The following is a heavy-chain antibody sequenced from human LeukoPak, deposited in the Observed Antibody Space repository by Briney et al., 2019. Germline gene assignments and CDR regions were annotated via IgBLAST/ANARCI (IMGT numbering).Heavy chain of an antibody. CDR2: ISWNSGSI. CDR1: GYTFDDYA. V-gene: IGHV3-9*01. Sequence: PGGSLRLSCAASGYTFDDYAMHWVRQAPGKGLEWVSGISWNSGSIGYADSVKGRFTISRDNAKNSLYPQMNSLRAEDTALYYCAKGEGILSLPGMDVWGQGTTVTVSS. J-gene: IGHJ6*02. CDR3: AKGEGILSLPGMDV. D-gene: IGHD2/OR15-2a*01.